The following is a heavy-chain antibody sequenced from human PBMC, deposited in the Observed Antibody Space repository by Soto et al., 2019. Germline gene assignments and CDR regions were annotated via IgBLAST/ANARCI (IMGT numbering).Heavy chain of an antibody. Sequence: GESLKSSGKGSGWSLTSYWIGWVRQMPGKGLEWMGIIYPGDSDTRYSPSFQGQVTISADKSISTAYLQWSSLKASDTAMYYCACSGSYYRTLDYWGQGTLVTVSS. D-gene: IGHD1-26*01. CDR1: GWSLTSYW. J-gene: IGHJ4*02. CDR3: ACSGSYYRTLDY. V-gene: IGHV5-51*01. CDR2: IYPGDSDT.